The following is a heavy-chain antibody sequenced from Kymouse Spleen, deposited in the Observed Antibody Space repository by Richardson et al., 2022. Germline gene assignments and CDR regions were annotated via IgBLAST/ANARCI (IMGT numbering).Heavy chain of an antibody. D-gene: IGHD1-26*01. CDR1: GFTFSGSA. CDR3: TCIVGASPTLLLLLRYGR. Sequence: EVQLVESGGGLVQPGGSLKLSCAASGFTFSGSAMHWVRQASGKGLEWVGRIRSKANSYATAYAASVKGRFTISRDDSKNTAYLQMNSLKTEDTAVYYCTCIVGASPTLLLLLRYGRLGPRDHGHRLL. J-gene: IGHJ6*02. V-gene: IGHV3-73*02. CDR2: IRSKANSYAT.